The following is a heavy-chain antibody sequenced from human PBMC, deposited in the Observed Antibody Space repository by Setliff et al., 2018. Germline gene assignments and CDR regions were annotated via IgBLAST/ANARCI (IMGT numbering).Heavy chain of an antibody. J-gene: IGHJ6*03. Sequence: PSETLSLTCAVYGGSFSGYYWSWIRQPPGKGLEWIGEINHTGSTNYSPSIKSRVTMSVDTAKSHLSLTLRSLTAADTAVYYCARMAVRVASRPSSPLHYYYYMDLWGKGATVTVSS. V-gene: IGHV4-34*01. D-gene: IGHD6-6*01. CDR1: GGSFSGYY. CDR3: ARMAVRVASRPSSPLHYYYYMDL. CDR2: INHTGST.